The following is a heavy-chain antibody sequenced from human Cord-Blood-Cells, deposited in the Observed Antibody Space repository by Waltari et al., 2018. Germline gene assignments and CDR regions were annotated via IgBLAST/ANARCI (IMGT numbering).Heavy chain of an antibody. CDR1: GGSISSHY. CDR2: IYYSGST. Sequence: QVQLQESGPGLVKPSETLSLTCTVSGGSISSHYWSWIRQPPGKGLEWIGYIYYSGSTNYHPSLKSRVTISVDTSKNQFSLKLSSVTAADTAVYYCARQSEVPSDGYFDYWGQGTLVTVSS. J-gene: IGHJ4*02. CDR3: ARQSEVPSDGYFDY. D-gene: IGHD2-21*01. V-gene: IGHV4-59*11.